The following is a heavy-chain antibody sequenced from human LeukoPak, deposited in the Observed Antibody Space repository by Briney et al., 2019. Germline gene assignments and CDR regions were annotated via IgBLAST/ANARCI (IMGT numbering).Heavy chain of an antibody. V-gene: IGHV3-33*01. CDR2: IWYDGSNK. D-gene: IGHD3-3*01. J-gene: IGHJ5*02. Sequence: GGSLRLSCAASGFTFSSYGMHWVRQAPGKGLEWVAVIWYDGSNKYYADSVKGRFTISRDNSKNTLYLQMNSLRAEDTAVYSCARELYYDFWSGYFDFDPWGQRTLVTVSS. CDR3: ARELYYDFWSGYFDFDP. CDR1: GFTFSSYG.